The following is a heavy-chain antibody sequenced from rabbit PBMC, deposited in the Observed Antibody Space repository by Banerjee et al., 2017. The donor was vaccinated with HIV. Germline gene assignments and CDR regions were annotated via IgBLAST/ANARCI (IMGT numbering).Heavy chain of an antibody. J-gene: IGHJ4*01. D-gene: IGHD4-1*01. V-gene: IGHV1S45*01. Sequence: QEQLVESGGGLVKPGASLTLTCTASGFSFSNNYFMRWVRQAPGKGLEWIGYIDSGSGGTWYASWAKGRFTISKTSSTTVTLQMTSLTAADTATYFCARDLAGVTGWNFGLWGPGTLVTVS. CDR2: IDSGSGGT. CDR3: ARDLAGVTGWNFGL. CDR1: GFSFSNNYF.